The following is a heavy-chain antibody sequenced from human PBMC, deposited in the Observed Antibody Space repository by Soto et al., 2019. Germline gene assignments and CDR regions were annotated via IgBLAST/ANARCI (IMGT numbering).Heavy chain of an antibody. CDR2: IKSETDGGTT. D-gene: IGHD3-3*01. J-gene: IGHJ4*02. CDR3: TTDLYYDLWSGYLGFDY. Sequence: PVGSLRLSCAASGFTFTNAWMNWVRQAPGKGLEWVGRIKSETDGGTTDYAAPVKGRITISRDDSKNTLYLQMNSLKTEDTAVYYCTTDLYYDLWSGYLGFDYWGQGP. CDR1: GFTFTNAW. V-gene: IGHV3-15*07.